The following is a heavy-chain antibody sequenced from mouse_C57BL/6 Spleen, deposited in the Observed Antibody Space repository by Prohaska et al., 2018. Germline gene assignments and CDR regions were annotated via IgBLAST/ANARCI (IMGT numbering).Heavy chain of an antibody. D-gene: IGHD2-5*01. Sequence: HGKSLEWIGDINPNNGGTIYNQKFKGKATLTVDKSSSTAYMELRSLTSEDTAVYYCARRDSNYGFAYWGQGTLVTVSA. J-gene: IGHJ3*01. CDR2: INPNNGGT. CDR3: ARRDSNYGFAY. V-gene: IGHV1-18*01.